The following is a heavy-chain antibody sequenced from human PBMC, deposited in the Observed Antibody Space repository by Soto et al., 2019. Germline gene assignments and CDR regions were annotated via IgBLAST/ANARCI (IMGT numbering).Heavy chain of an antibody. CDR1: GFTFSIYS. V-gene: IGHV3-21*01. CDR3: ARDAGDCSAGSCYRLFDY. Sequence: GGSLRLSCVASGFTFSIYSMNWVRQAPGKGLEWVSSISGSSNYIYYADSVKGRFTISRDNAKNSLYLQMNSLRAEDTAVYYCARDAGDCSAGSCYRLFDYWGQGSLVTVSS. D-gene: IGHD2-15*01. J-gene: IGHJ4*02. CDR2: ISGSSNYI.